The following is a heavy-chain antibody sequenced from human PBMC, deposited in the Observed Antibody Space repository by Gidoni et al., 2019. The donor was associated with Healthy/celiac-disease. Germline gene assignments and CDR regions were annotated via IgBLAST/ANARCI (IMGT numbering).Heavy chain of an antibody. J-gene: IGHJ6*02. D-gene: IGHD3-16*02. CDR3: ARGAGVWGSYRDYYYYYGMDV. Sequence: QVQLGQSRAEVKKPGSSVKVSGKASGGTCGRYGSSWVRKAPGQGLEWMGGIIPIFGTSSYAQKFQGRVTITADESTSTAYMELSSLRSEDTAVYYCARGAGVWGSYRDYYYYYGMDVWGQGTTVTVSS. V-gene: IGHV1-69*01. CDR1: GGTCGRYG. CDR2: IIPIFGTS.